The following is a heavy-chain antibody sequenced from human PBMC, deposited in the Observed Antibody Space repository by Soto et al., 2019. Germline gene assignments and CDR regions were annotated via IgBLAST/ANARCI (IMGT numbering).Heavy chain of an antibody. V-gene: IGHV3-33*01. CDR2: IWYDGSNK. J-gene: IGHJ6*02. CDR1: GFTFSSYG. Sequence: GGSLRLSCAASGFTFSSYGMHWVRQAPGKGLEWVAAIWYDGSNKYYADSVKGRFTISRDNSKNTLYLQMNSLRAEDTAVYYCGRALDYYDSSGYYYGLGSYYGMDVWGQGTTVTVSS. CDR3: GRALDYYDSSGYYYGLGSYYGMDV. D-gene: IGHD3-22*01.